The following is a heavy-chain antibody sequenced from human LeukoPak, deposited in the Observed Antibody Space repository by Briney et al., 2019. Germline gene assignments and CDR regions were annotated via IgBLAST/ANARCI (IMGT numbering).Heavy chain of an antibody. CDR3: ARGWQINSSGGFVDP. D-gene: IGHD6-6*01. V-gene: IGHV1-2*02. CDR2: INPSSGAT. CDR1: GYGFTDYY. J-gene: IGHJ5*02. Sequence: ASLKVSCQASGYGFTDYYVHWIRQAPGQGLEWMGWINPSSGATIYAQKFQGRVTMTRDTFTTTAYMEINSLVSDDTAVYYCARGWQINSSGGFVDPWGQGTLPTVSS.